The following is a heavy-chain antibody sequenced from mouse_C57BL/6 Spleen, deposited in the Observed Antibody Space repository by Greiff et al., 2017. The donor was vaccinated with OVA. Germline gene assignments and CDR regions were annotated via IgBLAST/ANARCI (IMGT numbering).Heavy chain of an antibody. CDR3: ARSLTGYYFDY. D-gene: IGHD4-1*01. CDR2: INPGSGGT. V-gene: IGHV1-54*01. J-gene: IGHJ2*01. Sequence: QVQLQQSGAELVRPGTSVKVSCKASGYAFTNYLIEWVKQRPGQGLEWIGVINPGSGGTNYNEKFKGKATLTADKSSSTAYMQLSSLTSEDSAVYCCARSLTGYYFDYWGQGTTLTVSS. CDR1: GYAFTNYL.